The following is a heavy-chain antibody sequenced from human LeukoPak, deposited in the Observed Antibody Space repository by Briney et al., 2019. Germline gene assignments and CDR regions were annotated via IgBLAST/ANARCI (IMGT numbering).Heavy chain of an antibody. D-gene: IGHD3-3*01. V-gene: IGHV3-48*03. CDR1: GFTFSSYE. J-gene: IGHJ6*03. Sequence: GGSPRLSCAASGFTFSSYEMNWVRQAPGKGLEWVSYISSSGSTIYYADSVKGRFTISRDNAKNSLYLQMNSLRAEDTAVYYCARDFTIFGRNYYYMDVWGKGTTVTVSS. CDR3: ARDFTIFGRNYYYMDV. CDR2: ISSSGSTI.